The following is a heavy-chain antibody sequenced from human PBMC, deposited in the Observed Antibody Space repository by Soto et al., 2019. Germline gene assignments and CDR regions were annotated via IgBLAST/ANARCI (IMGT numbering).Heavy chain of an antibody. CDR3: ARDPQRRDGYNFDS. Sequence: SCAASGFIFTDYSMAWIRQAPGKGLEWISYITTGGETTLYAASVEGRFTISRDNAKKALFLQMNSLRADDTAVYFCARDPQRRDGYNFDSWGQGTLVTVSS. CDR1: GFIFTDYS. J-gene: IGHJ4*02. D-gene: IGHD5-12*01. V-gene: IGHV3-11*01. CDR2: ITTGGETT.